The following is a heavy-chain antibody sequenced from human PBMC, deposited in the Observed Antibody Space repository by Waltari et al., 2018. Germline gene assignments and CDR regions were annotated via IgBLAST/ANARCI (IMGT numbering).Heavy chain of an antibody. CDR1: GGSINSTAFY. D-gene: IGHD3-10*01. CDR2: ANDRSTT. Sequence: HLQLQESGPGLVKPSGTLSLTCSVSGGSINSTAFYWGWIRQPPGKGLEWIATANDRSTTYFNPALRGRVTISVDTSKRQFSLKLTSVTAADTAVYYCATQSVSTSFGSAHPTWFDSWGQGTPVTVSS. V-gene: IGHV4-39*01. J-gene: IGHJ5*01. CDR3: ATQSVSTSFGSAHPTWFDS.